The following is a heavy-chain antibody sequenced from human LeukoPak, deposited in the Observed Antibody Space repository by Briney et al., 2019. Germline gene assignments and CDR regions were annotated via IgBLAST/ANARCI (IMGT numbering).Heavy chain of an antibody. J-gene: IGHJ4*02. CDR1: GFTFSSFE. CDR2: ISSNGGST. V-gene: IGHV3-64D*09. Sequence: GGSLRLSCSASGFTFSSFEMHWVRQAPGKGLEYLSAISSNGGSTYYADSVKGRFTVSRDNSKNALYLQMTSLRPDDTAVYYCVKIARDWGQGTLVTVSS. CDR3: VKIARD.